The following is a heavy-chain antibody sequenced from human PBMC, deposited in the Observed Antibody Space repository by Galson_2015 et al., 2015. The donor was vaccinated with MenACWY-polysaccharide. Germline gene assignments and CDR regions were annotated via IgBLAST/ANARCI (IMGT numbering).Heavy chain of an antibody. CDR3: ARVEKYSGSYYILH. J-gene: IGHJ4*02. CDR2: MHYSGGT. Sequence: LTCTVSGGSVRGYYWSWIRQPPGKGLEWIGYMHYSGGTDYNYNPPLKSRVTISVDTSKNQFSLKLSSVTAADTAVYYCARVEKYSGSYYILHWGQGTLVTVSS. V-gene: IGHV4-59*08. D-gene: IGHD1-26*01. CDR1: GGSVRGYY.